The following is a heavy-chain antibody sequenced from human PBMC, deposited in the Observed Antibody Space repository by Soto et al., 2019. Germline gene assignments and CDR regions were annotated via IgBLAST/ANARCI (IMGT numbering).Heavy chain of an antibody. V-gene: IGHV3-30*18. CDR1: GFTFSSYG. Sequence: QVQLVESGGGVVQPGRSLRLSCAASGFTFSSYGMHWVRQAPGKGLEWVAVISYDGSNKYYADSVKGRFTISRDNSKNPLYLQINSLRAEDTAVYYCAKDLLRPGRAYGMDVWGQGTTVTVSS. D-gene: IGHD6-25*01. CDR3: AKDLLRPGRAYGMDV. J-gene: IGHJ6*02. CDR2: ISYDGSNK.